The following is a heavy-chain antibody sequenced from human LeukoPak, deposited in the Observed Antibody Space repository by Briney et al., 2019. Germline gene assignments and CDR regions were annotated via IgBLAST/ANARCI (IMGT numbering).Heavy chain of an antibody. D-gene: IGHD6-6*01. Sequence: PGGSLRLSCAASGLTFSSYAMSWVRQAPGKGLEWVSGISGGGGSTYYADSVKGRFTITRDNSNDTLYLQMNSLRAEDTALYYCAKDVRAIAPRYFDFWGQGTLATVSS. CDR3: AKDVRAIAPRYFDF. J-gene: IGHJ4*02. CDR2: ISGGGGST. CDR1: GLTFSSYA. V-gene: IGHV3-23*01.